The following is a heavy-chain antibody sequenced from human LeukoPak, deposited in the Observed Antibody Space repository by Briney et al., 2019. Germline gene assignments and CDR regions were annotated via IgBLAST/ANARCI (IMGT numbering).Heavy chain of an antibody. CDR3: AKDIWRGGSLAYMDV. V-gene: IGHV3-9*01. CDR1: GFSFDEFA. J-gene: IGHJ6*03. Sequence: PGGSLRLSCAASGFSFDEFAMHWVRQSPGQGLEWVSGISANSASTGYADYVKGRFTISRDNAENSLYLQMNSLRTGDTALYFCAKDIWRGGSLAYMDVWGKGTSVTVSS. CDR2: ISANSAST. D-gene: IGHD3-16*01.